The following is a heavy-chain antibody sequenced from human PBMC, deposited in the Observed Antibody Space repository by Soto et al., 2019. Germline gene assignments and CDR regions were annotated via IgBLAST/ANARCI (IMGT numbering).Heavy chain of an antibody. CDR1: GGTFSSYA. D-gene: IGHD5-18*01. Sequence: GASVKVSCKASGGTFSSYAISWVRQAPGQGLEWMGGIIPIFGTANYAQKFQGRVTITADESTSTAYMELSSLRSEDTAVYYCARDRVDTAMVRAVRYYYYGMDVWGQGTTVTVSS. J-gene: IGHJ6*02. CDR2: IIPIFGTA. V-gene: IGHV1-69*13. CDR3: ARDRVDTAMVRAVRYYYYGMDV.